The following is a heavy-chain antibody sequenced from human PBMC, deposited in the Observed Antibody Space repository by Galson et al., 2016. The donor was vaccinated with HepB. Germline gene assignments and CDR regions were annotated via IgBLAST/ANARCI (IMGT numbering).Heavy chain of an antibody. CDR3: ASSRYYDFWSGCLTSGEGMDV. D-gene: IGHD3-3*01. CDR2: INPSGGRT. J-gene: IGHJ6*02. V-gene: IGHV1-46*01. CDR1: GYTFTSYY. Sequence: SVKVSCKASGYTFTSYYMHWVRQAPGQGLEWMGIINPSGGRTSYAQKFQGRVTMTRDTSTSTVYMELSSLRSEDRAVYYCASSRYYDFWSGCLTSGEGMDVWGQGTTVTVSS.